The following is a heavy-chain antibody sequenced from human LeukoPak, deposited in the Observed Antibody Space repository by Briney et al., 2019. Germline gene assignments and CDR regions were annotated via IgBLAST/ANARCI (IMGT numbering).Heavy chain of an antibody. D-gene: IGHD3-3*01. V-gene: IGHV4-39*02. CDR2: IYYSGST. Sequence: PSETLSLTCTVSGGSISSSSYYWGWIRQPPGKGLEWIGSIYYSGSTYYNPSLKSRVTISVDTSKNQFSLKLSSVTAADTAVYYCARDSLELDYWGQGTLVTVSS. CDR1: GGSISSSSYY. CDR3: ARDSLELDY. J-gene: IGHJ4*02.